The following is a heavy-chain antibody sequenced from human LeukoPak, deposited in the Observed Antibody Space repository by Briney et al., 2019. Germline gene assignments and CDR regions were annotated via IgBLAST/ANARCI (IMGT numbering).Heavy chain of an antibody. CDR1: GFTFSSYG. CDR3: AKDLGWLQEVDY. J-gene: IGHJ4*02. CDR2: ISGSGGST. Sequence: GGSLRLSCAASGFTFSSYGMSWVRQAPGKGLEWVSAISGSGGSTYYADSVKGRFTISRDNSKNTLYLQMNSLRAEDTAVYYCAKDLGWLQEVDYWGQGTLVTVSS. D-gene: IGHD5-24*01. V-gene: IGHV3-23*01.